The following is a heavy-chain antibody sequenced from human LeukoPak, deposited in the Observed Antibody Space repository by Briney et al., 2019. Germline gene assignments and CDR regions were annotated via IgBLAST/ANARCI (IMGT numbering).Heavy chain of an antibody. J-gene: IGHJ4*02. CDR1: GASISDYY. CDR3: AISYDRWLDY. Sequence: SETLSLTCTVSGASISDYYWSWIRQPPGKGLEWIGYIYYSGDTNYNPSLKSRVTISVDTSKNHFSLKLSSETAADTAVYYRAISYDRWLDYWGQGTLVTVSS. CDR2: IYYSGDT. D-gene: IGHD3-9*01. V-gene: IGHV4-59*08.